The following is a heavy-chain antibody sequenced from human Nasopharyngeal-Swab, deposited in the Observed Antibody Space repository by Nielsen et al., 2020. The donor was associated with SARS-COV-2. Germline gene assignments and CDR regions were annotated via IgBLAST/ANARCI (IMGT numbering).Heavy chain of an antibody. D-gene: IGHD6-19*01. J-gene: IGHJ4*02. Sequence: GESLKISCAASEFTFSTYSMIWVRQAPAKGLEWVSWISSSVSYIYYADSVKGRFTISRDNAKNALYLQMSSLRAEDTAVYYCARLPSAWGRRDFDYWGQGTLVTVSS. CDR3: ARLPSAWGRRDFDY. CDR2: ISSSVSYI. V-gene: IGHV3-21*06. CDR1: EFTFSTYS.